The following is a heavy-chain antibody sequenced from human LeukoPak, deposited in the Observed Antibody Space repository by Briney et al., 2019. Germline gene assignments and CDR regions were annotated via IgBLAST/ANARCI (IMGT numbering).Heavy chain of an antibody. CDR3: ARDSPPAYCSGSCYFDY. Sequence: SETLSLTCTVSGGSISSYYWSWIRQPAGKGLEWIGRIYTSGSTNYNPSLKSRVTISKDTSKNEFSLKLSSVTAADTAVYYCARDSPPAYCSGSCYFDYWGQGTLVTVSS. CDR2: IYTSGST. V-gene: IGHV4-4*07. CDR1: GGSISSYY. J-gene: IGHJ4*02. D-gene: IGHD2-15*01.